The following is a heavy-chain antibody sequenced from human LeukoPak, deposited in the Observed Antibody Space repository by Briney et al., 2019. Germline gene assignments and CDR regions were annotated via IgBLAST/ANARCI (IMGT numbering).Heavy chain of an antibody. CDR1: GFTFSSYE. CDR3: ARDPSAYGDGWFDP. V-gene: IGHV3-48*03. D-gene: IGHD4-17*01. Sequence: GGSLRLSCAASGFTFSSYEMNWVRQAPGKGLEWVSYISSSGSTIYYVDSVKGRFTISRDNAKNSLYLQMNSLRAEDTAVYYCARDPSAYGDGWFDPWGQGTLVTVSS. J-gene: IGHJ5*02. CDR2: ISSSGSTI.